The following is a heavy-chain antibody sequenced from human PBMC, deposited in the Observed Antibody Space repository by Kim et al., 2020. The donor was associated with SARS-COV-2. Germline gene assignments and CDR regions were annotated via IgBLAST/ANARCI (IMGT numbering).Heavy chain of an antibody. D-gene: IGHD3-10*01. CDR3: AKDTYYYGSGSPPTPVY. CDR1: GFTFSSYA. V-gene: IGHV3-23*01. CDR2: ISGSGVST. J-gene: IGHJ4*02. Sequence: GGSLRLSCAASGFTFSSYAMSWVRQAPGKGLEWVLAISGSGVSTYYADSVKGQFTISRDNSKNTLYLQINSLRGEDTAVYYCAKDTYYYGSGSPPTPVYWGQRTLVTVSS.